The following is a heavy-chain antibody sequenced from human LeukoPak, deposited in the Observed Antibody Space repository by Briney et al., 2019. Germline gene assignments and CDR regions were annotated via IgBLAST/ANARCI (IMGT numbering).Heavy chain of an antibody. CDR3: ARGRPSSGWYKAPIDY. V-gene: IGHV4-38-2*02. Sequence: SETLSLTCTVSGYSISSGYYWGWIRQPPGKGLEWIGSIYHSGSTYYNPSLKSRVTISVDTSKNQFSLKLSSVTAADTAVYYCARGRPSSGWYKAPIDYWGQGTLVTVSS. J-gene: IGHJ4*02. D-gene: IGHD6-19*01. CDR1: GYSISSGYY. CDR2: IYHSGST.